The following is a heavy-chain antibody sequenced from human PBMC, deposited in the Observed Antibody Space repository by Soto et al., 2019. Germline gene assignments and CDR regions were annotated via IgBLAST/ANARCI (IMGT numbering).Heavy chain of an antibody. J-gene: IGHJ4*02. Sequence: EVQLVESGGGLIQPGGSLRLSCAVSGFTVSNNYMSWVRQAPGKGLEGVSVIYSGGYTAYGDSVKGRFTISRDNSKNTLFLQMKTPGAADPALYYGGARPGGGGYWGQGTLVTVSS. CDR1: GFTVSNNY. D-gene: IGHD3-10*01. CDR2: IYSGGYT. CDR3: GARPGGGGY. V-gene: IGHV3-53*01.